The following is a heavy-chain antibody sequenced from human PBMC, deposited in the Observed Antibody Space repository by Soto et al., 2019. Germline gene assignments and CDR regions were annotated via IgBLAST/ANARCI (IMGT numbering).Heavy chain of an antibody. J-gene: IGHJ4*02. Sequence: EVQLVESGGGLVQPGGSLRLSCAASEFTFSTYWMHWVRQVPGKGLVWVSRVNPDGTTTNYAASVKGRFTISRDNAKNTLHLQMNSLRVDDTAVYFCARDLAGVDDSWGQGTLVTVSS. CDR3: ARDLAGVDDS. CDR2: VNPDGTTT. CDR1: EFTFSTYW. V-gene: IGHV3-74*01. D-gene: IGHD7-27*01.